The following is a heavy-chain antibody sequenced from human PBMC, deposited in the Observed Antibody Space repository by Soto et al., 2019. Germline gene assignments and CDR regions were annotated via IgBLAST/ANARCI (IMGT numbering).Heavy chain of an antibody. CDR1: GGSISSYY. CDR2: IYYSGST. Sequence: SETPSLTCTVSGGSISSYYWSWIRQPPGKGLEWIGYIYYSGSTNYNPSLKSRVTISVDTSKNQFSLKLSSVTAADTAVYYCARQGLAHYYGSGSYPFRYYYYYYMDVWGKGTTVTVSS. V-gene: IGHV4-59*08. CDR3: ARQGLAHYYGSGSYPFRYYYYYYMDV. D-gene: IGHD3-10*01. J-gene: IGHJ6*03.